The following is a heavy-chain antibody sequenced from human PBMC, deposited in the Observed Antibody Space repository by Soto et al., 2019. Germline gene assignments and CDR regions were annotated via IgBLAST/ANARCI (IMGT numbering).Heavy chain of an antibody. V-gene: IGHV1-69*13. Sequence: GASVKVSCKASGDTFYTYTFSWVRQAPGQGLEWMGSITPIYPTTNYAERFQGRLTITADGSTHTAYMDLTSLTSEDTAVYYCARIPRYSFPTSDDLDSWGQGTLVTVS. D-gene: IGHD5-18*01. CDR3: ARIPRYSFPTSDDLDS. J-gene: IGHJ4*02. CDR1: GDTFYTYT. CDR2: ITPIYPTT.